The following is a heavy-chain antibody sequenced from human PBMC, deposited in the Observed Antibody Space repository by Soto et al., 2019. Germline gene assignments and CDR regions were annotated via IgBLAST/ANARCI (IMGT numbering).Heavy chain of an antibody. CDR1: GDSVSSNSAA. J-gene: IGHJ6*02. Sequence: SQTLSLTCAISGDSVSSNSAAWNWIRQSPSRGLEWLGRTYYRSKWYNDYAVSVKSRITINPDTSKNQFSLQPNSVTPEDTAVYYCAREATFGGVIVIFSLYGMDVWGQGTTVTVSS. V-gene: IGHV6-1*01. D-gene: IGHD3-16*02. CDR2: TYYRSKWYN. CDR3: AREATFGGVIVIFSLYGMDV.